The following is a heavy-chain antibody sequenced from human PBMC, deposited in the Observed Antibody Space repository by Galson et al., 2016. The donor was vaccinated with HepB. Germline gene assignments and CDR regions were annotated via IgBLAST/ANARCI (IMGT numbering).Heavy chain of an antibody. CDR1: GFTFSTYA. V-gene: IGHV3-30*14. CDR2: ISYDGSHK. D-gene: IGHD3/OR15-3a*01. CDR3: ARDTWTWN. Sequence: SLRLSCAASGFTFSTYAMHWVRQAPDKGLEWVAIISYDGSHKSYADSVKGRFTISRDNSKNTLYLQMNSLRAEDTAVYYCARDTWTWNGGQGTLVTVSS. J-gene: IGHJ4*02.